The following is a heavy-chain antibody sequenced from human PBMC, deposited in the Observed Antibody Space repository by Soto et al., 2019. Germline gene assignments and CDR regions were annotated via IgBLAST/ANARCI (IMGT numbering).Heavy chain of an antibody. J-gene: IGHJ5*02. CDR3: ARVRGNQLLVWFDP. D-gene: IGHD2-2*01. V-gene: IGHV4-31*03. CDR1: GGSISSGGYY. Sequence: QVQLQESGPGLVKPSQTLSLTCTVSGGSISSGGYYWSWIRQHPGKGLEWIGYIYHSGTTYYNPSLNSRVTISVDTAKNQFALKLTSVTAADTAVYYCARVRGNQLLVWFDPWGQGTLVTVSS. CDR2: IYHSGTT.